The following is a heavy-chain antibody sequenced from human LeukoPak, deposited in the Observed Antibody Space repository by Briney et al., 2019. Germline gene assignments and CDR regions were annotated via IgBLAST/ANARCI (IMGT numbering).Heavy chain of an antibody. V-gene: IGHV3-23*01. D-gene: IGHD1-14*01. CDR2: IGSDSGGI. CDR3: AKYRPTNATPRNFDP. Sequence: GGSLRLSCAAAGFTFSNFAMIWVSQAPGKGLEWDSVIGSDSGGIKYTDSVKGRFTISRDNSKSTLYLQMGSLRADDPAVYYCAKYRPTNATPRNFDPWGLGTLVTVSS. J-gene: IGHJ5*02. CDR1: GFTFSNFA.